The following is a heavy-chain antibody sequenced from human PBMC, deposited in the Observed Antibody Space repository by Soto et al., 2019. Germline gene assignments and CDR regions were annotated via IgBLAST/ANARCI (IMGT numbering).Heavy chain of an antibody. CDR2: IIPIFGTA. J-gene: IGHJ6*02. D-gene: IGHD2-2*01. CDR1: GGTFSSYA. Sequence: GASVKVSCKASGGTFSSYAISWVRQAPGQGLEWMGGIIPIFGTANYAQKFQGRATITADESTSTAYMELSSLRSEDTAVYYCASKPNDIVVVPAAPYYYYGMDVWGQGTTVTVSS. CDR3: ASKPNDIVVVPAAPYYYYGMDV. V-gene: IGHV1-69*13.